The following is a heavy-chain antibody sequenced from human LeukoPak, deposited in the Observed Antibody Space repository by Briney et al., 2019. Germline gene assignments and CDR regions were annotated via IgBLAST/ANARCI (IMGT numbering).Heavy chain of an antibody. Sequence: SETLSLTCAVYGGSFSGYYWSWIRQPPGKGLEWIGEINHSGSTNYNPSLKSRVTISVGTSKNQFSLKLSSVTAADTAVYYCARSPFVVVVAATIVWFDPWGQGTLVTVSS. CDR3: ARSPFVVVVAATIVWFDP. CDR1: GGSFSGYY. J-gene: IGHJ5*02. CDR2: INHSGST. V-gene: IGHV4-34*01. D-gene: IGHD2-15*01.